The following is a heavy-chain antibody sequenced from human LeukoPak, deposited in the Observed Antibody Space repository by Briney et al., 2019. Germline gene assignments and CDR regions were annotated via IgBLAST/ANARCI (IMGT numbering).Heavy chain of an antibody. CDR3: ARGPLSGSFYTFDY. V-gene: IGHV4-61*01. J-gene: IGHJ4*02. CDR1: GGSVSSSNYY. Sequence: SETLSLTCTVSGGSVSSSNYYWNWIRQPPGKGLEWIGYIYYSGSTDYNPSLKSRVTLSVDTSKNQFSLRLRSVTAADTAVYYCARGPLSGSFYTFDYWGQGTLVTVSS. CDR2: IYYSGST. D-gene: IGHD1-26*01.